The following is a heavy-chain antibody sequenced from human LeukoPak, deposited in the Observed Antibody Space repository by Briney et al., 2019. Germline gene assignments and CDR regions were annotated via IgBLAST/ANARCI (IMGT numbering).Heavy chain of an antibody. CDR2: IHSSEGT. J-gene: IGHJ6*04. V-gene: IGHV4-59*08. Sequence: SETLSLTCTVSGGSLNGYYWGRIRQPPGKGLECIGYIHSSEGTAHNASLKSRLTISLDTSKNQFSLTLSSVTAADTAIYYCARHVYGEGMVVWGKGTTVTVSS. D-gene: IGHD4-17*01. CDR1: GGSLNGYY. CDR3: ARHVYGEGMVV.